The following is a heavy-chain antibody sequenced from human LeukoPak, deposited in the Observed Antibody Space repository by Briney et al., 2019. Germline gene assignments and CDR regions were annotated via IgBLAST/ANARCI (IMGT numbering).Heavy chain of an antibody. CDR2: IYHSGST. Sequence: SETLSLTCAASGYSISSGYYWGWIRQPPGKGLEWIGSIYHSGSTYYNPSLKSRVTISVDTSKNQFSLKLSSVTAADTAVYYCARLFSYPVVIFDYWGQGTLVTVSS. V-gene: IGHV4-38-2*01. J-gene: IGHJ4*02. D-gene: IGHD3-22*01. CDR1: GYSISSGYY. CDR3: ARLFSYPVVIFDY.